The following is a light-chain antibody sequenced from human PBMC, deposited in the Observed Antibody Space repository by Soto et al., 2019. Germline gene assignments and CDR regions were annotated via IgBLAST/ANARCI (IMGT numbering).Light chain of an antibody. CDR2: EVS. V-gene: IGKV2-30*02. J-gene: IGKJ1*01. CDR3: LQGTHWPWT. CDR1: QSLIHSDGNTY. Sequence: DVVMTQSPLFLPVTLGQPASISCRSSQSLIHSDGNTYLSWFQQRPGQSPRRLIYEVSDRDSGVPDSLTGRGSGPDVTLKISRVEAEDVCVYYCLQGTHWPWTFGQGTEVEIK.